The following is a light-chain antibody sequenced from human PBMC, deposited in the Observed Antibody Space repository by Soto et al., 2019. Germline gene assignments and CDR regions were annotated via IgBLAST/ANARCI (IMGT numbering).Light chain of an antibody. Sequence: QSVLTQPPSVSAAPGQKVTISCSGSSSNIGNNYVSWYQQLPGTAPKLLIYDNNKRPSGIPDRFSGSKSGTSATLGITGLQTGDEADQYCGTWDSSLSAGVFGTGTKGTVL. CDR1: SSNIGNNY. V-gene: IGLV1-51*01. CDR2: DNN. CDR3: GTWDSSLSAGV. J-gene: IGLJ1*01.